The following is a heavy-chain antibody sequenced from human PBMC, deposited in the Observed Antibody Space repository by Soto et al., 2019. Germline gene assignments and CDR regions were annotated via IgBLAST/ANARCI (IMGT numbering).Heavy chain of an antibody. Sequence: PGESLKISSKGSGYRFISYWISWVRQMPGKGLEWMGRIDPSDSYTNYSPSFQGNVTIPADKSISTAYLQWSSLKASDTAMYYCARHTKDCSGGSCYLRYYYYGMDVWGQGTTVTVSS. CDR1: GYRFISYW. J-gene: IGHJ6*02. D-gene: IGHD2-15*01. CDR2: IDPSDSYT. CDR3: ARHTKDCSGGSCYLRYYYYGMDV. V-gene: IGHV5-10-1*01.